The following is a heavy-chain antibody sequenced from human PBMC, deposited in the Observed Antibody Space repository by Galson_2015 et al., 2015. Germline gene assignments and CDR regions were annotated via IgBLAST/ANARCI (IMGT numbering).Heavy chain of an antibody. V-gene: IGHV3-74*01. CDR1: GFTFSSHW. Sequence: SLRLSCAASGFTFSSHWMHWVRHVAGEGLVWVSRIDTDGTITNYADSVKGRFTISRDNAKNTLYLQMNSLRAEDTAVYYCARAVAGARNPFDIWGQGTMVTVSS. D-gene: IGHD6-19*01. CDR2: IDTDGTIT. J-gene: IGHJ3*02. CDR3: ARAVAGARNPFDI.